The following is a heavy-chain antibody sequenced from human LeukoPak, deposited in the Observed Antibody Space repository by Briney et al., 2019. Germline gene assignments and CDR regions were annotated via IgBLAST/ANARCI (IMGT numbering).Heavy chain of an antibody. CDR1: GFTFSSYA. D-gene: IGHD2-2*01. V-gene: IGHV3-30-3*01. J-gene: IGHJ4*02. CDR2: ISYDGSNK. Sequence: GGSLRLSCAASGFTFSSYAMHWVRQAPGKGLEWVAVISYDGSNKYYADSVKGRFTISRDNSKNTLYLQMNSLRAEDTAVYYCARGGGIVVVPAVLSDYWGQGTLVTVSS. CDR3: ARGGGIVVVPAVLSDY.